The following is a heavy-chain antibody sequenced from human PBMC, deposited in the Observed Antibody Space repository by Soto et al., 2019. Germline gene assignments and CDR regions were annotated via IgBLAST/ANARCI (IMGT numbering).Heavy chain of an antibody. CDR3: ALEQERYGDDWYFDL. CDR2: ISAYNGNT. Sequence: GASVKVSCKASGYTFTSYGISWVRQAPGQGLEWMGWISAYNGNTNYAQKLQGRVTMTTDTSTSTAYMELRSLRSDDTALYYCALEQERYGDDWYFDLWGRGTLVTVSS. D-gene: IGHD4-17*01. J-gene: IGHJ2*01. V-gene: IGHV1-18*01. CDR1: GYTFTSYG.